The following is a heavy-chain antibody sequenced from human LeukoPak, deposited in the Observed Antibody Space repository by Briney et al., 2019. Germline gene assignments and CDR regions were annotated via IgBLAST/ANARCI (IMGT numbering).Heavy chain of an antibody. CDR3: AKAEGSGNQPFDY. CDR1: GFTFSSYA. J-gene: IGHJ4*02. CDR2: ISGGGGTT. D-gene: IGHD3-10*01. Sequence: PGGSLRLPCAASGFTFSSYAMSWVRQAPGKGLQWVSFISGGGGTTYYADSVKGRFTVSRDNSKNTLYLQMSSLRAEDTAVYYCAKAEGSGNQPFDYWGQGTLVTVSS. V-gene: IGHV3-23*01.